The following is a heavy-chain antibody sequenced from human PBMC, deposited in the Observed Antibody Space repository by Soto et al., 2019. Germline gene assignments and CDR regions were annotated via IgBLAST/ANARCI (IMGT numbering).Heavy chain of an antibody. Sequence: PGGSLRLSCAACGFTFSSYSMHWVRQAPGKGLEWVAVISYDGSNKYYADSVKGRFTISRDNSKNTLYLQMNSLRAEDTAVYYCLRLIRGGDLWGLGTQVTVSS. CDR2: ISYDGSNK. CDR3: LRLIRGGDL. J-gene: IGHJ4*02. D-gene: IGHD3-10*01. V-gene: IGHV3-30-3*01. CDR1: GFTFSSYS.